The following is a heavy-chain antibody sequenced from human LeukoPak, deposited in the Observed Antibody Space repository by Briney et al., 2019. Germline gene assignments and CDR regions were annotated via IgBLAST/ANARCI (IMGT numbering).Heavy chain of an antibody. CDR1: GFTFSSYW. CDR3: ARDSGYSSLFDY. D-gene: IGHD6-13*01. Sequence: GGSLRLSCAASGFTFSSYWMHWVRQAPGKGLVWVSRINSDGSSTSYADSVKGRFTISRDNAKNTLYLQMNSLRAEDTAVHYCARDSGYSSLFDYWGQGTLVTVSS. V-gene: IGHV3-74*01. J-gene: IGHJ4*02. CDR2: INSDGSST.